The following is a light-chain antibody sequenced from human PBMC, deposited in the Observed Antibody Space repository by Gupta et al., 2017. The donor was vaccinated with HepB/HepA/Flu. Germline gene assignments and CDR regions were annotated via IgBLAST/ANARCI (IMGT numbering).Light chain of an antibody. CDR1: QSLSSN. V-gene: IGKV3-15*01. CDR2: GAS. CDR3: QQYNGWPLT. J-gene: IGKJ4*01. Sequence: EIVMTQSPDTLSVSPGDRVTLSCRASQSLSSNLAWYQQKPGQAPRLLISGASTRATGIPDRFSSSGSGTEFTLTISSLQSEDFAVYYCQQYNGWPLTFGGGTKVEIK.